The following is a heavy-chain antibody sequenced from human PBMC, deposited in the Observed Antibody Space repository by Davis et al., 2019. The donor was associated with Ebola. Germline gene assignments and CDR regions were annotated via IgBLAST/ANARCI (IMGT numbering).Heavy chain of an antibody. D-gene: IGHD3-10*01. Sequence: GGSLRLSCAASGFTFSSYDMHWVRQATGKGLEWVSAIGTAGDTYYPGSVKGRFTISRENAKNSLYLKMNSLRAEDTAVYYGARGYTFRVRGSRGWFDPWGQGTLVTVSS. CDR2: IGTAGDT. V-gene: IGHV3-13*01. J-gene: IGHJ5*02. CDR1: GFTFSSYD. CDR3: ARGYTFRVRGSRGWFDP.